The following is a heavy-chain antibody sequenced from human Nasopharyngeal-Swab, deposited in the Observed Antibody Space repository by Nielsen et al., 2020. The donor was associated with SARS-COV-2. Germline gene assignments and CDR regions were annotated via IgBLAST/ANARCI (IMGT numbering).Heavy chain of an antibody. CDR2: ISSSSDYI. V-gene: IGHV3-21*01. D-gene: IGHD3-10*01. J-gene: IGHJ6*02. CDR1: GFTFSTYS. CDR3: ARDLKRSSFYYYYGSDV. Sequence: GGFLRLSCAASGFTFSTYSMSWVRQAPGKGLEWVSSISSSSDYIFYARSVKGRFTISRDNAQNSLYLQMSSLRVEDTAVYYCARDLKRSSFYYYYGSDVWGQGTTVTVSS.